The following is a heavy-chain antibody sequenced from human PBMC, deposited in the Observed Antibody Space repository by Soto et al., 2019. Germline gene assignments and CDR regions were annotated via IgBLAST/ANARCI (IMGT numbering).Heavy chain of an antibody. D-gene: IGHD2-8*01. CDR3: ARGHSTECSNGVCSFFYNHEMDV. J-gene: IGHJ6*02. CDR2: INPKSGGT. Sequence: QVQLVQSGAEVKKPGASVRVSCKASGYSFTDYHIHWVRQAPGQGLEWLGRINPKSGGTSTAQKFQGWVTRTRDRSISTVYMELTRLSSDDTAVYFCARGHSTECSNGVCSFFYNHEMDVWGQGTTVTVSS. V-gene: IGHV1-2*04. CDR1: GYSFTDYH.